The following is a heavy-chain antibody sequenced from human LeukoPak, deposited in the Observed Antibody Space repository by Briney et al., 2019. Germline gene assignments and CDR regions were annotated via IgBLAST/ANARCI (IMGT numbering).Heavy chain of an antibody. J-gene: IGHJ4*02. CDR2: ISAYNGNT. V-gene: IGHV1-18*01. CDR3: ARTGGRWDSSGYYPSYFDY. CDR1: GYTFTSYD. Sequence: ASVKVSCKASGYTFTSYDISWVRQAPGQGLEWMGWISAYNGNTNYAQKLQGRVTMTTDTSTSTAYMELRSLRSDDTAVYYCARTGGRWDSSGYYPSYFDYWGQGTLVTVSS. D-gene: IGHD3-22*01.